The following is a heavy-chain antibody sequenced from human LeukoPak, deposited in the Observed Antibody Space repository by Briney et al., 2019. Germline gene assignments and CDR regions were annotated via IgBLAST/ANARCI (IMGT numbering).Heavy chain of an antibody. CDR3: ARESHASANYYGSGSYYNFAY. CDR1: GYTFTSYY. V-gene: IGHV1-46*01. D-gene: IGHD3-10*01. CDR2: MNPSGGST. Sequence: GASVKVSCKASGYTFTSYYMHWVRQAPGQGLEWMGIMNPSGGSTSYAQKFQGRVTMTRDTSTSTVYMELSSLRSEDTAVYYCARESHASANYYGSGSYYNFAYGGQASLVTVSS. J-gene: IGHJ4*02.